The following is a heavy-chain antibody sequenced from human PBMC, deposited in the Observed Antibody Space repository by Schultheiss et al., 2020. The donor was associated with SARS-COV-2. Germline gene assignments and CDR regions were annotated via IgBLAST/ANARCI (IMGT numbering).Heavy chain of an antibody. J-gene: IGHJ2*01. CDR1: GGTFSSYA. D-gene: IGHD3-3*01. CDR3: AREGDFWSGYRKPYWYFDL. V-gene: IGHV1-2*02. Sequence: ASVKVSCKASGGTFSSYAISWVRQAPGQGLEWMGGINPNSGGTNYAQKFQGRVTMTRDTSISTAYMELSRLRSDDTAVYYCAREGDFWSGYRKPYWYFDLWGRGTLVTVSS. CDR2: INPNSGGT.